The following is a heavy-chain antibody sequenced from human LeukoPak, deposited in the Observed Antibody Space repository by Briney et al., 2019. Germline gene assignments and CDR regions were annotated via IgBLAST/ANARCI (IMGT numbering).Heavy chain of an antibody. CDR2: ISWNSGSI. Sequence: PGRSLRLSCAASGFTFDDYAMHWVRQAPGKGLEWVSGISWNSGSIGYADSVKGRFTISRDNAKNSLYLQMNSLRAEDTALYYCAKSGRTYCDILTGYYTPTHYYGMDVWGQGTTVTVSS. J-gene: IGHJ6*02. CDR3: AKSGRTYCDILTGYYTPTHYYGMDV. V-gene: IGHV3-9*01. D-gene: IGHD3-9*01. CDR1: GFTFDDYA.